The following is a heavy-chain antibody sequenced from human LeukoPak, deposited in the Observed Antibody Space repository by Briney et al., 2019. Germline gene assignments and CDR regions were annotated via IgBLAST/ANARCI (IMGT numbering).Heavy chain of an antibody. V-gene: IGHV4-61*02. J-gene: IGHJ4*02. CDR1: GGSISSGSYY. CDR3: ARHLARQWLVRFDY. CDR2: IYTSGST. Sequence: SETLSLTCTVSGGSISSGSYYWSWIRQPAGKGLEWIGRIYTSGSTYYNPSLKSRVTISVDTSKNQFSLKLSSVTAADTAVYYCARHLARQWLVRFDYWGQGTLVTVSS. D-gene: IGHD6-19*01.